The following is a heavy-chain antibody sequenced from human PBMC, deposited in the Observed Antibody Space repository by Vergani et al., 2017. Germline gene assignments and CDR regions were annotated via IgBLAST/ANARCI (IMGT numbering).Heavy chain of an antibody. Sequence: EVQLVESGGGLVQPGGSLRLSCSASGFTFSSYAMHWVRQAPGKGLEYVSAISSNGGSTYYADSVKGRFTISRDNSKNTLYLQMSSLRAEDTAVYYCVKGPSAPWSGYSPPFDYWGQGTLVTVSS. V-gene: IGHV3-64D*06. CDR2: ISSNGGST. D-gene: IGHD3-3*01. CDR1: GFTFSSYA. CDR3: VKGPSAPWSGYSPPFDY. J-gene: IGHJ4*02.